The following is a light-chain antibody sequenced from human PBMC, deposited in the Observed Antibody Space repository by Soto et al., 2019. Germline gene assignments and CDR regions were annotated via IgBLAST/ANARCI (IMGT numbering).Light chain of an antibody. J-gene: IGKJ1*01. CDR3: QQYTNTNNPWM. CDR2: DAS. V-gene: IGKV1-5*01. Sequence: IRVTKSPPTLSPSLGDRGTITCLASQTITTWMAWYQQKPGKAPKLLVNDASTLQSGVATRFSGSGSGTEFTLIISGLQPEDSATYYCQQYTNTNNPWMFGQGTKVDIK. CDR1: QTITTW.